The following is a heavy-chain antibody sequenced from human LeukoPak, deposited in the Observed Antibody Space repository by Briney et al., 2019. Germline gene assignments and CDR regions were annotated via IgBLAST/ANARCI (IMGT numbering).Heavy chain of an antibody. Sequence: PGGSLRLSCAASGDTFKTYSMIWVRQAPGKGLEWVSSISSDSKNEYYADSVKGRFSISRDNTNNSLYLHMNSLRAEDTGVYYCATRAWLDPWGQGTLVTVSS. D-gene: IGHD5-24*01. CDR3: ATRAWLDP. CDR2: ISSDSKNE. V-gene: IGHV3-21*01. CDR1: GDTFKTYS. J-gene: IGHJ5*02.